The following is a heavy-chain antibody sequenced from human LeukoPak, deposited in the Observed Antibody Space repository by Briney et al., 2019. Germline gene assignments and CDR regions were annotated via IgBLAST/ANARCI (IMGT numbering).Heavy chain of an antibody. J-gene: IGHJ4*02. V-gene: IGHV4-59*01. Sequence: SETLSLTCTVSAGSLSSYYWSWVRQPQGNGLEWVGYIYDSGSTKYNPSLKSRVTISVDTSKNQFSLKLSSVTAADTAVYYCARESRDVETEGFDYWGQGTLVTVSS. CDR1: AGSLSSYY. D-gene: IGHD5-24*01. CDR2: IYDSGST. CDR3: ARESRDVETEGFDY.